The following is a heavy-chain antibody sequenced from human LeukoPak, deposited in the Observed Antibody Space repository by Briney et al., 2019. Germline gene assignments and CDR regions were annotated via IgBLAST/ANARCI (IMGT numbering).Heavy chain of an antibody. CDR1: GFTFSSYA. Sequence: PGRSLRLSCAASGFTFSSYAMHWVRQAPGKGLEWVAVISYDGSNKYYADSVKGRFTISRDNSKNTLYLQMNSLRVEDTAVYYCAIWWEPSNYYGLDVWGQGTTVTVSS. CDR3: AIWWEPSNYYGLDV. CDR2: ISYDGSNK. J-gene: IGHJ6*02. V-gene: IGHV3-30-3*01. D-gene: IGHD1-26*01.